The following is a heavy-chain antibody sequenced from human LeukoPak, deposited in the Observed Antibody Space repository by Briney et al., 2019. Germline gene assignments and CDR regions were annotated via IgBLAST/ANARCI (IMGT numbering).Heavy chain of an antibody. CDR1: GGSISSYY. D-gene: IGHD1-14*01. V-gene: IGHV4-59*01. CDR2: IYYSGST. Sequence: SETLSLTCTVSGGSISSYYWSWIRQPPGKGLEWIGYIYYSGSTNYNPSLKSRVTISVDTSKNQFSLKLSSVTAADTAVYYCAREVWNWFDPWGQGTLVTVSS. J-gene: IGHJ5*02. CDR3: AREVWNWFDP.